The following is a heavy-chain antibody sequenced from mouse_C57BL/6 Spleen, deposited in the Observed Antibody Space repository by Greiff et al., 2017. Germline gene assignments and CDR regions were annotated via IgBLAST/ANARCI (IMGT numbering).Heavy chain of an antibody. D-gene: IGHD2-4*01. V-gene: IGHV7-3*01. Sequence: EVKLMESGGGLVQPGGSLSLSCAASGFTFTDYYMSWVRQPPGKALEWLGFIRNKANGYTTEYSASVKGRFTISRDNSQSILYLQMNALRAEDSATYYCASFYYDYDGDAMDYWGQGTSVTVSS. CDR2: IRNKANGYTT. J-gene: IGHJ4*01. CDR1: GFTFTDYY. CDR3: ASFYYDYDGDAMDY.